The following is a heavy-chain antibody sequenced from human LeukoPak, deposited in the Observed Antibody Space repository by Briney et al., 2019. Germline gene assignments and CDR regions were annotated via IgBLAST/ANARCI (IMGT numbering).Heavy chain of an antibody. D-gene: IGHD6-13*01. J-gene: IGHJ6*03. CDR1: GGSISSYY. CDR3: WGSSSHRDHYYYYMDV. V-gene: IGHV4-59*01. Sequence: PSETLSLTCTVSGGSISSYYWSWIRQPPGKGLEWIGYIYYSGSTNYNPSLKSRVTISVDTSKDQFSLKLSSVTAADTAVYYCWGSSSHRDHYYYYMDVWGKGTTVTVSS. CDR2: IYYSGST.